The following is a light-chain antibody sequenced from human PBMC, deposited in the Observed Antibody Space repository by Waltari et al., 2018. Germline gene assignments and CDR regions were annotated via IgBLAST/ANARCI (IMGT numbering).Light chain of an antibody. J-gene: IGKJ1*01. Sequence: SCRASQTVSRALAWYQQKPDQAPRLLIYAESSRATGIPDRFSGGGSGTDFSLTISRLEPEDFAVYYCQHYVTLPATFGQGTKVAF. CDR2: AES. CDR1: QTVSRA. CDR3: QHYVTLPAT. V-gene: IGKV3-20*01.